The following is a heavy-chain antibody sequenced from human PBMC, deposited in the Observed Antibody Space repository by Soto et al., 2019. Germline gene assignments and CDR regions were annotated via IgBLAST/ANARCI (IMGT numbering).Heavy chain of an antibody. CDR2: IIPIFGTA. J-gene: IGHJ4*02. D-gene: IGHD3-10*01. CDR1: GGTFSSYA. Sequence: SVKVSCKASGGTFSSYAISWVRQAPGQGLEWMGGIIPIFGTANYAQKFQGRVTITADESTSTAYMELSSLRSEDTAVYYCAAGRYYGSGSPGFGYWGQGTLVTVSS. V-gene: IGHV1-69*13. CDR3: AAGRYYGSGSPGFGY.